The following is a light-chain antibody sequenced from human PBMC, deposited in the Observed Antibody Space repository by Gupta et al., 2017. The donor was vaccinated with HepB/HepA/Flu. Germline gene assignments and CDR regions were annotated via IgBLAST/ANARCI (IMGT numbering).Light chain of an antibody. CDR1: SSNIGNDN. CDR2: NDN. V-gene: IGLV1-47*02. CDR3: VGWDDSLSGYV. J-gene: IGLJ1*01. Sequence: QPVMTQPPSASGPPGPRVATPCSDSSSNIGNDNAYWYQQLPGTAPKLLIYNDNQRPSGVPDRFSGSKSGTTASLAISGLRSEDEADYYCVGWDDSLSGYVFGAGTKVTVL.